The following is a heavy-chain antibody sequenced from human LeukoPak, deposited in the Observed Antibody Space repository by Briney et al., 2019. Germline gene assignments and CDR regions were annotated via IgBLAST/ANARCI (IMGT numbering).Heavy chain of an antibody. CDR1: GGSFSGYY. J-gene: IGHJ6*04. CDR3: ARGGPSMIVVVITLPEDV. CDR2: INHSGST. D-gene: IGHD3-22*01. V-gene: IGHV4-34*01. Sequence: PSETLSLTCAVYGGSFSGYYWSWIRQPPGKGLEWIGEINHSGSTNYNPSLKSRVTISVDTSKNQFSLKLSSVTAADTAVYYCARGGPSMIVVVITLPEDVWGKGTTATVSS.